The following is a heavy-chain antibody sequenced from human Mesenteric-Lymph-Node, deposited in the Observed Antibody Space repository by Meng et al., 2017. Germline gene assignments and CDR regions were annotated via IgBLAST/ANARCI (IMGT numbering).Heavy chain of an antibody. CDR1: GGSLSGYY. J-gene: IGHJ4*02. CDR3: ARFLPSSGYYEFDY. Sequence: SETLSLTCAVYGGSLSGYYWSWIRQPPGKGLEWIGEINHSGSTNYNPSLKSRVTISVDTSKNQFSLKLSSVTAADTAVYYCARFLPSSGYYEFDYWGQGTLVTVSS. V-gene: IGHV4-34*01. CDR2: INHSGST. D-gene: IGHD3-22*01.